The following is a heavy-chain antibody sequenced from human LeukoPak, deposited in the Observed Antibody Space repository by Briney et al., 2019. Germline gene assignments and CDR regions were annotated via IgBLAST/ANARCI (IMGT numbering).Heavy chain of an antibody. CDR1: GFTFSSYA. CDR3: AKDLRQWLVEGAGDH. CDR2: ISYDGSNK. Sequence: GGSLRLSCAASGFTFSSYAMHWVRQAPGKGLEWVAVISYDGSNKYYADSVKGRFTISRDNSKNTLYLQMNSLRAEDTAVYYCAKDLRQWLVEGAGDHWGQGTLVTVSS. D-gene: IGHD6-19*01. J-gene: IGHJ4*02. V-gene: IGHV3-30*04.